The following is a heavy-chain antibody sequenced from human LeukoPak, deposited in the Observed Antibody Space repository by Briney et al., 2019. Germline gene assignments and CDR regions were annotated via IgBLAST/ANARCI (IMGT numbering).Heavy chain of an antibody. Sequence: SETLSLTCTVSGGPISSYYWGWIRQPPGKGLEWIGSIYYSGSTYYNPSLKSRVTISVDTSKNQFSLKLNSVTATDTAVYYCARHYGPWGQGTLVTVSS. J-gene: IGHJ4*02. V-gene: IGHV4-39*01. CDR2: IYYSGST. CDR1: GGPISSYY. CDR3: ARHYGP. D-gene: IGHD3-10*01.